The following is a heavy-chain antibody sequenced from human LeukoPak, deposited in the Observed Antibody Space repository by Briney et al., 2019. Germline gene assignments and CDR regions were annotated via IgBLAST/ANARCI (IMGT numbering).Heavy chain of an antibody. D-gene: IGHD3-22*01. CDR3: AKVRNFYYDSSGYYGY. V-gene: IGHV3-23*01. J-gene: IGHJ4*02. Sequence: GGSLRLSCAASGFTFSSYAMSWVRQAPGKGLEWVSAISGSGGSTYYADSVKGRFTISRDNSKNTLYLQMNSLRAEDTAVYYCAKVRNFYYDSSGYYGYWGQGTLVTVPS. CDR1: GFTFSSYA. CDR2: ISGSGGST.